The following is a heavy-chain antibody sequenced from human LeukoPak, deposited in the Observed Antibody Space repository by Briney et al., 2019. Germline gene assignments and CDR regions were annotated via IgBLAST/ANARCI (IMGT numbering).Heavy chain of an antibody. Sequence: GGSLRLSCAASGFTFSSYAMHWVRQAPGKGLEWVAVISYDGSNKYYADSVKGRFTISRDNSKNTLYVQMNSLRAEDTAVYYCAKEGYSRGYYSYYYMDVWGKGTTVTVSS. CDR2: ISYDGSNK. J-gene: IGHJ6*03. V-gene: IGHV3-30*04. CDR3: AKEGYSRGYYSYYYMDV. CDR1: GFTFSSYA. D-gene: IGHD6-13*01.